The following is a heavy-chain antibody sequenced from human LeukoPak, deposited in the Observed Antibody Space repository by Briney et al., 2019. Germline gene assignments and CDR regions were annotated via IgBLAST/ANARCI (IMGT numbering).Heavy chain of an antibody. CDR1: GCSFTNYW. J-gene: IGHJ4*02. V-gene: IGHV5-51*01. D-gene: IGHD3-10*01. CDR3: SRHEPGGSAIYFPFAY. CDR2: GFPVDSDT. Sequence: GGALQISFKASGCSFTNYWIGWVRERPGKGVEWMGIGFPVDSDTRTTPSFHGQLTISVPKSISTAYLQWSSLKASDTAMYYCSRHEPGGSAIYFPFAYWGQGTLVTVSS.